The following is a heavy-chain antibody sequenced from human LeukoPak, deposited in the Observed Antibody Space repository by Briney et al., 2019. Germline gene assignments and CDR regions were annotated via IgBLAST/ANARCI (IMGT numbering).Heavy chain of an antibody. Sequence: GGSLRLSCAASGFTFDDYAMHWVRQAPGKGLEWVSGISWNSGSIGYADSVKGRFTISRDNAKNSLYLQMNSLRAEDTAVYYCARNIYGLDYWGQGTLVTVSS. CDR3: ARNIYGLDY. CDR2: ISWNSGSI. CDR1: GFTFDDYA. D-gene: IGHD4-17*01. J-gene: IGHJ4*02. V-gene: IGHV3-9*01.